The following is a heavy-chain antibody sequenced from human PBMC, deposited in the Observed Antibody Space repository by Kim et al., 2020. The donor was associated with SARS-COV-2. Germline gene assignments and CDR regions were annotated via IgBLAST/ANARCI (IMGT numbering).Heavy chain of an antibody. J-gene: IGHJ4*02. CDR2: GST. D-gene: IGHD4-4*01. Sequence: GSTYYNPSLRSRVTISVDTSKNQFSLKLSSVTAADTAVYYCARGATVVDYWGQGTLVTVSS. V-gene: IGHV4-31*02. CDR3: ARGATVVDY.